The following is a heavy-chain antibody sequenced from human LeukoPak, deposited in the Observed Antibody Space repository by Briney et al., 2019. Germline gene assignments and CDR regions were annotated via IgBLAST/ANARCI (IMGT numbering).Heavy chain of an antibody. J-gene: IGHJ4*02. CDR3: ARGGVRRGFYDY. V-gene: IGHV3-30*03. Sequence: GGSLRLSCAASGFTFSSYGMHWVRQAPGKGLEWVAVISYDGSNKYYVDSVKGRFIISRDNAKNSLYLQMNSLRAEDTAVYYCARGGVRRGFYDYWGQGTLVTVSS. CDR2: ISYDGSNK. D-gene: IGHD1-14*01. CDR1: GFTFSSYG.